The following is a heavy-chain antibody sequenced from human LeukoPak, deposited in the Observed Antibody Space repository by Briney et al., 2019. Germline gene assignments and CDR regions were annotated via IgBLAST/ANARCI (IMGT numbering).Heavy chain of an antibody. J-gene: IGHJ4*02. CDR2: TYYRSKWYN. CDR3: ARKGTVTTPFDY. D-gene: IGHD4-11*01. CDR1: GDSASSNSAA. V-gene: IGHV6-1*01. Sequence: SQTLSLTCAISGDSASSNSAAWNWIRQAPSRGLEWLGRTYYRSKWYNDYAESVKSRITINSDTSKNQFSLHLNSVTPEDTAVYYCARKGTVTTPFDYWGQGNLVTVSA.